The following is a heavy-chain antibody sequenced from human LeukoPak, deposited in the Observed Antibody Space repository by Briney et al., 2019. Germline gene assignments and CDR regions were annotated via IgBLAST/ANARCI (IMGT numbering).Heavy chain of an antibody. Sequence: GGSLRLSCTASGFTFSSYTMNRVRQAPGKGLEWVSGISWNSGSIGYADSVKGRFTISRDNAKNSLYLQMNSLRAEDTALYYCAKDVGYSGYDYVDYWGQGTLVTVSS. D-gene: IGHD5-12*01. CDR3: AKDVGYSGYDYVDY. CDR2: ISWNSGSI. V-gene: IGHV3-9*01. CDR1: GFTFSSYT. J-gene: IGHJ4*02.